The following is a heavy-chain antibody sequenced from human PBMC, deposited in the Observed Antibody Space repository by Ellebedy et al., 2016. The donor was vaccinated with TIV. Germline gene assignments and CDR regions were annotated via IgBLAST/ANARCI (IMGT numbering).Heavy chain of an antibody. CDR1: GGTLRRYG. J-gene: IGHJ4*02. D-gene: IGHD1-26*01. CDR2: IIPIVGIT. V-gene: IGHV1-69*04. CDR3: ARGPPKWEVPLDLDC. Sequence: AASVKVSCKASGGTLRRYGISWVRQAPGLGLEWMGRIIPIVGITIYAQKSQDRVTITEDNFTNTVYMEMSSLRSEDTAVYYCARGPPKWEVPLDLDCWGQGTLVIVSS.